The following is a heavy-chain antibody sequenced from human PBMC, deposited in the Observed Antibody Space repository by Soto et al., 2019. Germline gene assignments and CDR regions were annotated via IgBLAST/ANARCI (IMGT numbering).Heavy chain of an antibody. CDR3: VKDGSSGWPYYSGLDG. CDR2: ISYDGSNK. D-gene: IGHD6-19*01. CDR1: GFTFSSYG. V-gene: IGHV3-30*18. J-gene: IGHJ6*02. Sequence: QVQLVESGGGVVQPGRSLRLSCAASGFTFSSYGMNWVRQAPGKGLEWVAVISYDGSNKYYADSVKGRFTISRDNSKNTLYLQMSSLRAEDTAVYYCVKDGSSGWPYYSGLDGWGQGTTVTVAS.